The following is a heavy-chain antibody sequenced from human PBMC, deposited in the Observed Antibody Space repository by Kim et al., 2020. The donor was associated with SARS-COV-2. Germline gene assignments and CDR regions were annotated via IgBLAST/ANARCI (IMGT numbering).Heavy chain of an antibody. CDR1: GGSISSGGYS. J-gene: IGHJ6*02. CDR2: IYHSGST. V-gene: IGHV4-30-2*01. CDR3: ARARGIAAAEAYYYGMDV. D-gene: IGHD6-13*01. Sequence: SETLSLTCAVSGGSISSGGYSWSWIRQPPGKGLEWIGYIYHSGSTYYNPSLKSRVTISVDRSKNQFSLKLSSVTAADTAVYYCARARGIAAAEAYYYGMDVWGQGTTVTVSS.